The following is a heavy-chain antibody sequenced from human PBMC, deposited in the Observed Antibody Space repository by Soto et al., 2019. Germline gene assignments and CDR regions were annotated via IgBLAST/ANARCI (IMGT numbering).Heavy chain of an antibody. Sequence: SVKVSCKASGGTFSSYAISWVRQAPGQGLEWMGGIIPIFGTANYAQKFQGRVTITADESTSTAYMELSSLRSEDTAVYYCARAHNTMVRGVIIRSYWFDPWGQGTLVTVS. CDR2: IIPIFGTA. V-gene: IGHV1-69*13. J-gene: IGHJ5*02. CDR3: ARAHNTMVRGVIIRSYWFDP. D-gene: IGHD3-10*01. CDR1: GGTFSSYA.